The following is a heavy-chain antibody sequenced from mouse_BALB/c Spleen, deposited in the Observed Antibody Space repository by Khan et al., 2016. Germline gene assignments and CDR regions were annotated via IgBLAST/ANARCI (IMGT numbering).Heavy chain of an antibody. CDR1: GFNIKDTY. Sequence: VQLQQSGAELVKPGASVKLSCTASGFNIKDTYMHWVKQRPEQGLEWIGRIDPANGNTKYDPKFQGKATITADTSSNTAYLQLGSLTSEDTAVYYCASSPYDYDVGFAYWGQGTLVTVSA. CDR3: ASSPYDYDVGFAY. CDR2: IDPANGNT. J-gene: IGHJ3*01. V-gene: IGHV14-3*02. D-gene: IGHD2-4*01.